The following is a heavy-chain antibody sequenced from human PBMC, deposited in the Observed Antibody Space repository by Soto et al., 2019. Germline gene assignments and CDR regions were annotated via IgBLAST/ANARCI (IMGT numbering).Heavy chain of an antibody. D-gene: IGHD1-1*01. J-gene: IGHJ4*02. CDR1: GGSVSSGASY. Sequence: PSETLSLTCSVSGGSVSSGASYWSWIRQPPGKGLEWIGYIYYIESTDYNPSLKSRVTISVDTSKNQFSLKLTSVTAADTAVYYCARRWNKAVDFWGQGILVTVSS. V-gene: IGHV4-61*08. CDR2: IYYIEST. CDR3: ARRWNKAVDF.